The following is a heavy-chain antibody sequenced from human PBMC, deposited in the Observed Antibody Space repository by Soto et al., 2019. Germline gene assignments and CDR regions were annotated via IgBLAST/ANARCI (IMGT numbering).Heavy chain of an antibody. V-gene: IGHV4-31*03. Sequence: SETLSLTCTVTGGSMTTGDHYWTWIRHRPGEGLEWFGYINHRGSLYYNPSLESRVSMSVDTSKNQFSLNLSSVTAADTAVYYCARELPQRQGRNMDVWGQGTRVTVS. CDR1: GGSMTTGDHY. D-gene: IGHD1-1*01. J-gene: IGHJ6*02. CDR2: INHRGSL. CDR3: ARELPQRQGRNMDV.